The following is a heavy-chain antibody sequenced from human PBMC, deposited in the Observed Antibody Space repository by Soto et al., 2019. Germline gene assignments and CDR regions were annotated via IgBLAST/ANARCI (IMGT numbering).Heavy chain of an antibody. CDR3: AKGGRGRAPGLEY. J-gene: IGHJ4*02. CDR2: ISDGGDGS. Sequence: EVQVLESGGGLVQPGGSLRLSCAASGFTFSSYAMTWVRQAPGKGLEWISSISDGGDGSYYADSVKGRFTLSRDNSKNTLSLQMTSLRADDTAVYYCAKGGRGRAPGLEYWGQGTLVTVSS. V-gene: IGHV3-23*01. CDR1: GFTFSSYA. D-gene: IGHD4-17*01.